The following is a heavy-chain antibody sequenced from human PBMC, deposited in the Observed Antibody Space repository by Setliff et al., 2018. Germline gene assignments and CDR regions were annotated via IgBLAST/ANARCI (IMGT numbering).Heavy chain of an antibody. CDR1: VYSISRDCH. V-gene: IGHV4-38-2*01. CDR2: IYYSGNT. J-gene: IGHJ4*02. D-gene: IGHD6-13*01. CDR3: ARHASSGLQTFDF. Sequence: SSETLSLTCAVSVYSISRDCHWGWIRQPPGKGLEWIGSIYYSGNTYYNASLKGRVTISGDTSKNQFSLKLTSVTAADTAVYYCARHASSGLQTFDFWGQGALVTVSS.